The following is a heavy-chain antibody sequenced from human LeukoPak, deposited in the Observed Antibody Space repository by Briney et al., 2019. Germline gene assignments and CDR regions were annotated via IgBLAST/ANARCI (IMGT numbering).Heavy chain of an antibody. CDR3: ARAQFQEPSSSSPVLF. Sequence: GGSLRLSCAASGLTFSSYAMRWVRQGPGKGLEGVAAVSGSGDNTYYADSVKGRFTISRDNSRNTLYVQMNSLRAEDTAVYYCARAQFQEPSSSSPVLFWGQGTLVTVSS. CDR1: GLTFSSYA. V-gene: IGHV3-23*01. CDR2: VSGSGDNT. J-gene: IGHJ4*02. D-gene: IGHD6-6*01.